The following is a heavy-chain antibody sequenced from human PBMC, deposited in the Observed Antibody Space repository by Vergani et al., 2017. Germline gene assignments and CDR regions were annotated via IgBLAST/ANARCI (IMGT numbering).Heavy chain of an antibody. CDR3: TXDLYLSSGYCCDY. D-gene: IGHD3-22*01. CDR1: GFSVSDNY. J-gene: IGHJ4*02. V-gene: IGHV3-15*04. Sequence: EVRLVDSGGGLVQPGGSLRLSCAASGFSVSDNYMSWVRQAPGKGLEWVGRFEALADGGRITYGAPVKGRFSLSRDDSENRFYLHMNSLKVEDTGIYYCTXDLYLSSGYCCDYWGPGTLVTVSS. CDR2: FEALADGGRI.